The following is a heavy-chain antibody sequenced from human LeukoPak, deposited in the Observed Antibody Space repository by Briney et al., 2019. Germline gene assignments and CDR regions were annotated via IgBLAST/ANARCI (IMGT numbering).Heavy chain of an antibody. V-gene: IGHV1-69*04. CDR2: IIPILGIA. CDR1: GGTFSSYA. J-gene: IGHJ5*02. Sequence: GASVKVSCKASGGTFSSYAISWVRQAPGQGLEWMGRIIPILGIANYAQKFQGRVTITADKSTSTAYMELSSLRSEDTAVYYCARGEDYYDSSGYPFDPWGQGTLVTVSS. D-gene: IGHD3-22*01. CDR3: ARGEDYYDSSGYPFDP.